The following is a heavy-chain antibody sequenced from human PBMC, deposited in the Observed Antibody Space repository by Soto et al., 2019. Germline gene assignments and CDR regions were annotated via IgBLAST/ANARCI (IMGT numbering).Heavy chain of an antibody. CDR1: GGSVSSYY. CDR3: ARGALTTYFDY. V-gene: IGHV4-59*02. J-gene: IGHJ4*02. CDR2: IYNSGGT. Sequence: SETLSLTCTVSGGSVSSYYWSWIRQPPGKGLGWIGYIYNSGGTNYNPSLKSRVTISVDTSKNQFSLKLSSVTAADTAVYYCARGALTTYFDYWGQGTLVTVSS.